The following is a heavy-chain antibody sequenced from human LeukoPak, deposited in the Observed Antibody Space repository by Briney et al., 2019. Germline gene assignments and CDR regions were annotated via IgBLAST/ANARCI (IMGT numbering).Heavy chain of an antibody. CDR3: ARGPPYSSGWYGAY. J-gene: IGHJ4*02. CDR1: GGSISTYY. V-gene: IGHV4-34*01. D-gene: IGHD6-19*01. CDR2: INHSGST. Sequence: TSETLSLTCTVSGGSISTYYWNWIRQPPGKGLEWIGEINHSGSTNYNPSLKSRVTISVDTSKNQFSLKLSSVTAADTAVYYCARGPPYSSGWYGAYWGQGTLVTVSS.